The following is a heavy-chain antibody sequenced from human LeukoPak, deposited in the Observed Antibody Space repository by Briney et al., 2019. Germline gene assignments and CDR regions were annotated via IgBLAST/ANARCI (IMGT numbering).Heavy chain of an antibody. Sequence: PSETLSLTCAVSGYSISSGYYWGWIRQPPGKGLEWIGSIYHSGSTYYNPSLKSRVTISVDTSKNQFSLKLSSVTAADTAVYYCARERFGEYFDYWGQGTLVTVSS. D-gene: IGHD3-10*01. CDR1: GYSISSGYY. J-gene: IGHJ4*02. CDR3: ARERFGEYFDY. CDR2: IYHSGST. V-gene: IGHV4-38-2*02.